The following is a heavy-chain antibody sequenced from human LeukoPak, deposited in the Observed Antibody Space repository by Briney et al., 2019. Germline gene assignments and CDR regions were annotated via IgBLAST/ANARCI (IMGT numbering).Heavy chain of an antibody. Sequence: SETLSLTCTVSGGSISSGGYYWSWIRQHPGKGLEWIGYIYYSGSTHYNPSLKSRVTISVDTSKNQFSLKLSSVTAADTAVYYCARGEGLRFLEWLEGYYFDYWGQGTLVTVSS. V-gene: IGHV4-31*03. J-gene: IGHJ4*02. CDR3: ARGEGLRFLEWLEGYYFDY. CDR2: IYYSGST. D-gene: IGHD3-3*01. CDR1: GGSISSGGYY.